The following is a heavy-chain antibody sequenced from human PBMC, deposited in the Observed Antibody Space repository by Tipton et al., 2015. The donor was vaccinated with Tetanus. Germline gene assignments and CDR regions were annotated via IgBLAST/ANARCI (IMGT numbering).Heavy chain of an antibody. CDR3: ARFYCGGACHSPYYNAMDV. CDR1: GYSVGRGTDY. J-gene: IGHJ6*02. CDR2: VYLSGST. Sequence: TLSLTCSVSGYSVGRGTDYWTWIRQPPGKGLEWIGHVYLSGSTYYNPSLESRLTLSVDESNNRFSLQLKSVTTADTAVYYCARFYCGGACHSPYYNAMDVWGQGTTVTFSS. V-gene: IGHV4-61*01. D-gene: IGHD2-21*02.